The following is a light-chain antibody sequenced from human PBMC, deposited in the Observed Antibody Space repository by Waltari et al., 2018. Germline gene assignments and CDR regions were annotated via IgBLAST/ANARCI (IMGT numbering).Light chain of an antibody. Sequence: QSALTQPASVSGSPGQSITISCTGTSSDVGGYNYVSWYQQHPGEAPKLMIYDVSNRPSGISNRFSGSNSGNTASLTISGLQAEDEADYYCGSYTSSSTLAVFGGGTKVTVL. CDR2: DVS. J-gene: IGLJ2*01. V-gene: IGLV2-14*03. CDR1: SSDVGGYNY. CDR3: GSYTSSSTLAV.